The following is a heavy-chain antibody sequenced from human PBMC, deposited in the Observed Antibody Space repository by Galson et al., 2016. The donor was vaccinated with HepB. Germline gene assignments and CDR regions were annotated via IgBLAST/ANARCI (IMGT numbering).Heavy chain of an antibody. D-gene: IGHD3-22*01. CDR3: AKVAPPYDSSGYYYFDH. J-gene: IGHJ4*02. Sequence: SLRLSCAASGFTYDTYALSWVRQAPGKGLEWVSSISRTGEYTYYADSVRGRFVISRDNSKNTLYLEVDSLRAEDAALYYCAKVAPPYDSSGYYYFDHWGQGTLVTVSS. CDR1: GFTYDTYA. V-gene: IGHV3-23*01. CDR2: ISRTGEYT.